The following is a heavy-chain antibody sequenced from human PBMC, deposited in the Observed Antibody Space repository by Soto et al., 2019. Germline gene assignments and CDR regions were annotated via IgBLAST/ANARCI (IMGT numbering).Heavy chain of an antibody. J-gene: IGHJ4*02. Sequence: SCKAPADTFTSYYIHWVRQAPGKGLEWVAGIGASGDITWYADSVKGRLSISRDNSKNTLYLQLNSLRFEDTAVYYCAKDDFTDRGDDYFDYWGPGTLVTVSS. V-gene: IGHV3-23*01. CDR1: ADTFTSYY. CDR2: IGASGDIT. CDR3: AKDDFTDRGDDYFDY. D-gene: IGHD2-21*02.